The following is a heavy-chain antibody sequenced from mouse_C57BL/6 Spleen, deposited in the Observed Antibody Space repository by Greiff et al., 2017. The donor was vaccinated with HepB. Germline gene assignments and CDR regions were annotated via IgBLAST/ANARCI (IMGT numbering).Heavy chain of an antibody. J-gene: IGHJ2*01. CDR3: ARDWVYGSDY. D-gene: IGHD1-1*01. CDR2: IDPSDSYT. Sequence: QVQLQQPGAELVMPGASVKLSCKASGYTFTSYWMHWVKQRPGQGLEWIGEIDPSDSYTNYNQKFKGKSTLTVDKSSSTAYMQLSSLTSEDSAFYYCARDWVYGSDYWGQGTTLTVSS. V-gene: IGHV1-69*01. CDR1: GYTFTSYW.